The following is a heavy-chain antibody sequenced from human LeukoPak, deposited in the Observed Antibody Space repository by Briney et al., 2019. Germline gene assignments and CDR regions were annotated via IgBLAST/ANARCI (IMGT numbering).Heavy chain of an antibody. CDR3: AKDRGSYFDY. CDR1: VFTVSSTA. D-gene: IGHD1-26*01. CDR2: ITGSGGTT. V-gene: IGHV3-23*01. Sequence: PGGSLRLACAASVFTVSSTAVSWVRQARGNGLGLGSAITGSGGTTSYADSVKARFPISLANSKNTLYLQMNSLRAEDTAVYYCAKDRGSYFDYWGQGTLVTVSS. J-gene: IGHJ4*02.